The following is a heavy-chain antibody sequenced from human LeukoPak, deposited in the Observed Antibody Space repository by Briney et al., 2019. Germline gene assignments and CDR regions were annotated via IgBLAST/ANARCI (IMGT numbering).Heavy chain of an antibody. J-gene: IGHJ5*02. CDR2: IYHSGST. D-gene: IGHD4-23*01. V-gene: IGHV4-4*02. CDR3: ARAPLRGSSVGFDP. CDR1: GGSISSSNW. Sequence: SETLSLTCAVSGGSISSSNWWSWVRQPPGKGLEWIGEIYHSGSTNYNPSLKSRVTISVDKSKNQFSLKLSSVTAADTAVYYCARAPLRGSSVGFDPWGQGTLVTVSS.